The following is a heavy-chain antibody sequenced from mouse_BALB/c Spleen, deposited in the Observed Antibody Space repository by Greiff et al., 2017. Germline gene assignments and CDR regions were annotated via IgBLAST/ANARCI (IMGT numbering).Heavy chain of an antibody. CDR2: INPYNGDT. J-gene: IGHJ4*01. V-gene: IGHV1-20*02. D-gene: IGHD1-1*02. CDR1: GYSFTGYF. Sequence: VQLKQSGPELVKPGASVKISCKASGYSFTGYFMNWVMQSHGKSLEWIGRINPYNGDTFYNQKFKGKATLTVDKSSSTAHMELRSLASEDSAVYYCARRDYGYDAMDYWGQGTSVTVSS. CDR3: ARRDYGYDAMDY.